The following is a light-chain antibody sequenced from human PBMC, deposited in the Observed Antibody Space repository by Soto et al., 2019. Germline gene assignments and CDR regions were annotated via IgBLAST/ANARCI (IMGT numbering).Light chain of an antibody. V-gene: IGKV3-20*01. CDR1: QSVSSTY. Sequence: EIVFTQSPGTLSLSPGDRATLSCRASQSVSSTYLAWYQQKPGQAPRLLIYDASSRATGIPDRFSGSGSGTDFTLTISRLEPEDFAVYYCQQYGSSPGLFTFGPGTKVAI. CDR2: DAS. J-gene: IGKJ3*01. CDR3: QQYGSSPGLFT.